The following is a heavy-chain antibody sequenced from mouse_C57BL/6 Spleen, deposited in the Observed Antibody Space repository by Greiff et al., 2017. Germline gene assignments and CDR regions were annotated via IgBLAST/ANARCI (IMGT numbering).Heavy chain of an antibody. CDR3: ARKIYYGNYVFYAMDY. D-gene: IGHD2-1*01. V-gene: IGHV1-50*01. Sequence: QVQLQQPGAELVKPGASVKLSCKASGYTFTSYWMQWVKQRPGQGLEWIGEIDPSDSYTNYNQKFKGKATLTVDTSSSTAYMQLSSLTSADSAVYYCARKIYYGNYVFYAMDYWGQGTSVTVSS. J-gene: IGHJ4*01. CDR2: IDPSDSYT. CDR1: GYTFTSYW.